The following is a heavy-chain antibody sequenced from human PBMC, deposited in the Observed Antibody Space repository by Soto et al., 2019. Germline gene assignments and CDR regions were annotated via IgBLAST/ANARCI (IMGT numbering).Heavy chain of an antibody. Sequence: QVYLVQSGAEVRRPGASVKVSCTAFGYILTGYSLHWVRQAPGQGLEWMGWIDPNSGATNSAERFHGRVSMTRDTSISAAYLELSSLRSDDTAVYYCARGYGSSPNMELRFGMDVWGQGTTISGSS. V-gene: IGHV1-2*02. D-gene: IGHD5-18*01. CDR3: ARGYGSSPNMELRFGMDV. CDR2: IDPNSGAT. J-gene: IGHJ6*02. CDR1: GYILTGYS.